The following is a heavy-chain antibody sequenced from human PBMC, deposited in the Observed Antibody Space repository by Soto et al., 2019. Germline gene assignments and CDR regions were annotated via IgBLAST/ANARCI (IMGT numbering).Heavy chain of an antibody. CDR1: GGTFSSYA. CDR3: ARDTSRGYSGYDFWGDYYYYYGMDV. J-gene: IGHJ6*02. CDR2: IIPIFGTA. D-gene: IGHD5-12*01. V-gene: IGHV1-69*13. Sequence: ASVKVSCKASGGTFSSYAISWVRQAPGQGLEWMGGIIPIFGTANYAQKFQGRVTITVDESTSTAYMELSSLRSEDTAVYYCARDTSRGYSGYDFWGDYYYYYGMDVWGQGTTVTVSS.